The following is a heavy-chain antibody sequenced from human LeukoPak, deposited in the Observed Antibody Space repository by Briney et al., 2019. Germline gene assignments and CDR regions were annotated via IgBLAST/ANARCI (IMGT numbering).Heavy chain of an antibody. J-gene: IGHJ6*03. CDR2: ISHSGGA. D-gene: IGHD1-26*01. V-gene: IGHV4-34*01. CDR1: GKSLSSYY. CDR3: ARLTWDLPPGGLYYNYYIDV. Sequence: KPSETLSRTCAVYGKSLSSYYWTWVRQPPGKGLEWIGEISHSGGANYSPSLKSRVTISLDTSKNQFSLRLTSVTAADTAVYYCARLTWDLPPGGLYYNYYIDVWDKGATVTVSS.